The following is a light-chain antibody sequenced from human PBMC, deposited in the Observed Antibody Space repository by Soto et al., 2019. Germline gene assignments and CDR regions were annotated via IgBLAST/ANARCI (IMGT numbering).Light chain of an antibody. CDR1: SSDVGGYDY. CDR2: DVS. Sequence: QSALTQPASVSGSPGQSITISCTGTSSDVGGYDYVSWYQQYPGKAPKLMIYDVSNRPSGVSNRFSGSKSGNTASLTISGLPAEDEADYYCSSYSSSSTLVVFGGGTKLTVL. V-gene: IGLV2-14*03. J-gene: IGLJ2*01. CDR3: SSYSSSSTLVV.